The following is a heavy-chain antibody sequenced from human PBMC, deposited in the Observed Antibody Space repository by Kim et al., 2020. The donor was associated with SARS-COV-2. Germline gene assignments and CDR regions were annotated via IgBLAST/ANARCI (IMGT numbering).Heavy chain of an antibody. D-gene: IGHD2-2*01. Sequence: FTISRDNAKNSLYLQMNSLRAEDTAVYYCARGVGVTANIVVVPAAWTFDYWGQGTLVTVSS. J-gene: IGHJ4*02. CDR3: ARGVGVTANIVVVPAAWTFDY. V-gene: IGHV3-7*04.